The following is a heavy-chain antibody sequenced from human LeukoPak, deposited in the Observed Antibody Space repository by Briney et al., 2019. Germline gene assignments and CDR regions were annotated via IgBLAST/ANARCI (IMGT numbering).Heavy chain of an antibody. D-gene: IGHD2-2*01. V-gene: IGHV4-4*07. CDR2: VYTSGCT. J-gene: IGHJ4*02. CDR1: GGSITIFY. Sequence: SETMSLTCTVYGGSITIFYGSWIRQPAGKGLEWIGRVYTSGCTSYHRSLRTRVTMSVDRSKSQFSLKLSYASAAGRPVYLCASEETAAGRAFVCRGQGALVTVSS. CDR3: ASEETAAGRAFVC.